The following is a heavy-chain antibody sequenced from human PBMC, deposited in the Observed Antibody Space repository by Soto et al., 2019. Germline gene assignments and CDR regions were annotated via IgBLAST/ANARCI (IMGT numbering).Heavy chain of an antibody. CDR3: ATDVTVNYYDRTYYYYPMDV. CDR1: GGTFSSHA. Sequence: SVKVSCKTSGGTFSSHAVSWVRQAPGQGLEWVGVIIPFFKATNYAQKFQDRATITADDSTSTTYLDLSSLRFEDTAVYSCATDVTVNYYDRTYYYYPMDVWGQGTTVTVSS. J-gene: IGHJ6*02. V-gene: IGHV1-69*13. CDR2: IIPFFKAT. D-gene: IGHD3-22*01.